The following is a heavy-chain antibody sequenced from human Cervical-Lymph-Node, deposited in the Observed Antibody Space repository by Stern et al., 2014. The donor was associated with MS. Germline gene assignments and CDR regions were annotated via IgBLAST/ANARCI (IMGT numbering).Heavy chain of an antibody. D-gene: IGHD1-14*01. V-gene: IGHV1-69*01. CDR3: ARDSEILFAMDV. CDR2: IIPMFGSV. CDR1: GGTFSNNA. Sequence: VQLVQSGAEVRKPWSSAMVSCKASGGTFSNNAFSWVRQAPGHGLEWMGGIIPMFGSVNYAQNFQGRVTITADESTSTSYLELTSLSSDDTATYYCARDSEILFAMDVWGQGTTVTVSS. J-gene: IGHJ6*02.